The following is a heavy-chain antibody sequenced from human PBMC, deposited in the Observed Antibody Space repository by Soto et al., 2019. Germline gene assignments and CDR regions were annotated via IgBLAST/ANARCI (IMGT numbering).Heavy chain of an antibody. Sequence: QVQLVQSGAEEKKPGASVKVSCKASGYTFTSYAMHWVRQAPGQRLEWMGWINAGNGNTKYSQKFQGRVTITRDTSASTANMELRSLRSEDTAVYYCSRGSGYYYWDDYWGQGTLVTVSS. CDR1: GYTFTSYA. D-gene: IGHD3-22*01. J-gene: IGHJ4*02. CDR3: SRGSGYYYWDDY. CDR2: INAGNGNT. V-gene: IGHV1-3*05.